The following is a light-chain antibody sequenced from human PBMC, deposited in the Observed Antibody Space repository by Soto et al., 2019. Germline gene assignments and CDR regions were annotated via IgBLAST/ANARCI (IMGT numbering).Light chain of an antibody. CDR3: QQYGSSPPYT. CDR2: GSS. Sequence: EVVLTQSPGTLSLSPGERASLSCRASQSVSNNYLAWYQQKPAQSPKLLIFGSSDRANGIPDRFSGSGSGTDFTPTISRLEPADFSVYYCQQYGSSPPYTFGQGTKLEIK. V-gene: IGKV3-20*01. CDR1: QSVSNNY. J-gene: IGKJ2*01.